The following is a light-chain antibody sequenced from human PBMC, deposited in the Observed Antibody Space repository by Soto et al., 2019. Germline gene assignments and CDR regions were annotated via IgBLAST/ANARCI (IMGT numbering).Light chain of an antibody. CDR3: QSYDGSLSGWV. Sequence: QSVLTQPPSVSGAPGQRVTISCTGSSSNVGAGYDVHWYQQPPGAAPKLLIYANTNRPSGVPDRFSGSKSGTSASLAITGLQAEDEADYYCQSYDGSLSGWVFGGGTKLTVL. V-gene: IGLV1-40*01. J-gene: IGLJ3*02. CDR1: SSNVGAGYD. CDR2: ANT.